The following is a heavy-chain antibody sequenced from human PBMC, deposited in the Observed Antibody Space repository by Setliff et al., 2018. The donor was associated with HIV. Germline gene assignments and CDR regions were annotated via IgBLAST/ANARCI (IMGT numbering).Heavy chain of an antibody. Sequence: SETLSLTYTVSGGSISGYFWSWIRQPAGKGLEWIGRTFTSGITNYSPSLKSRVTMSVDTSKNQFSLNLTSVTAADTAVYYCAREPKGGDDRALDYWGQGTLVTVSS. CDR3: AREPKGGDDRALDY. D-gene: IGHD3-16*01. CDR1: GGSISGYF. CDR2: TFTSGIT. J-gene: IGHJ4*02. V-gene: IGHV4-4*07.